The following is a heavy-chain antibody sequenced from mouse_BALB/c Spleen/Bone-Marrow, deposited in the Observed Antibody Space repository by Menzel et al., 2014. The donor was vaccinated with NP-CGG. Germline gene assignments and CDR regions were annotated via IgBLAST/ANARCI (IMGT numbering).Heavy chain of an antibody. CDR3: ARYDGYFDY. D-gene: IGHD2-3*01. CDR1: GYAFXDYL. Sequence: VQLQQSGAELVRPGTSAKVSCKASGYAFXDYLMEWLKQRPGQGLEWIGVINPGSGSTNYNEKFKDKATLTADKSSSTAYMQLSSLTSDDSAVYFCARYDGYFDYWGQGTILTVSS. J-gene: IGHJ2*01. CDR2: INPGSGST. V-gene: IGHV1-54*01.